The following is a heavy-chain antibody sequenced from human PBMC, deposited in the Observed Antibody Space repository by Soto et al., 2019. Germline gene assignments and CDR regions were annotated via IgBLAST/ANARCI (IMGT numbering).Heavy chain of an antibody. CDR3: ARYFRDSLHYDSSGYSY. CDR1: GYTFTSYT. V-gene: IGHV1-3*01. J-gene: IGHJ4*02. Sequence: GASVKVPCKASGYTFTSYTMHWVRQAPGQRLEWMGWINAGNGNTKYSQKFQGRVTISRDTSARTAYMELSSLRSENTAVYYCARYFRDSLHYDSSGYSYWGQGTLVTVSS. D-gene: IGHD3-22*01. CDR2: INAGNGNT.